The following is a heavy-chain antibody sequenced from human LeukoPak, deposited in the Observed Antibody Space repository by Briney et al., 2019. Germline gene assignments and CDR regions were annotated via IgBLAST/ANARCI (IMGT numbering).Heavy chain of an antibody. CDR2: IRQDGSGK. J-gene: IGHJ6*02. Sequence: GGSLRFSCAASGFTFSDFWMHWLRQAPGMAVEWVANIRQDGSGKDYVDSVKGRFTISRDTAKNPLYLQMNSLRAEDKAVYYCGRRMDVWGQGTTATVFS. CDR3: GRRMDV. V-gene: IGHV3-7*01. CDR1: GFTFSDFW.